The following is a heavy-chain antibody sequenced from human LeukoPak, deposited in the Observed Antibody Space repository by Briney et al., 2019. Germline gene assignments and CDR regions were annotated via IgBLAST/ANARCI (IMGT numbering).Heavy chain of an antibody. CDR3: ARPLAAAGSDYFDL. V-gene: IGHV3-53*01. D-gene: IGHD6-13*01. J-gene: IGHJ4*01. CDR1: GFTLSSNY. Sequence: GGSLRLSCAASGFTLSSNYMSWVREAPVRGLEWVSIIYRDGSTYYAASVKGRVTISRDKSKNTLYLQVNSLRADDTALYYCARPLAAAGSDYFDLWGHGTLVTVSS. CDR2: IYRDGST.